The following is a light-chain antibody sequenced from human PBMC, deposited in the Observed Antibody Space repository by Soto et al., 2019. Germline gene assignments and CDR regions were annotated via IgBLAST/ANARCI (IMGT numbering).Light chain of an antibody. V-gene: IGLV1-51*01. J-gene: IGLJ2*01. CDR2: ENN. Sequence: QSVLTQPPSVSAAPGQTVTISCSGRHSDIGSNYVSWYQQVPGTAPKLLIYENNRRPAGVPDRFSGSKSGTSATLGITGLQTGDEADYYCGSWDSSLFVGVFGGGTKLTVL. CDR3: GSWDSSLFVGV. CDR1: HSDIGSNY.